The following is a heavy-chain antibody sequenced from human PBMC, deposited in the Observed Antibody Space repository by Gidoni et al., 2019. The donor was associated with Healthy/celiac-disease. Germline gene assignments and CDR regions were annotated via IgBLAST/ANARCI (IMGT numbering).Heavy chain of an antibody. D-gene: IGHD5-12*01. CDR1: GCTFSSYG. CDR3: AKAPPMGATIDEYYFDY. Sequence: QVQLVESGGGVVQPGRSLRLSCAASGCTFSSYGMHWVRQAPGKGLEWVAVISYDGSNKYYADSVKGRFTISRDNSKNTLYLQMNSLRAEDTAVYYCAKAPPMGATIDEYYFDYWGQGTLVTVSS. V-gene: IGHV3-30*18. CDR2: ISYDGSNK. J-gene: IGHJ4*02.